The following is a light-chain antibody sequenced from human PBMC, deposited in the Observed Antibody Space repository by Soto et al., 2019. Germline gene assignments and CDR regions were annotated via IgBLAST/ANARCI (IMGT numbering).Light chain of an antibody. Sequence: DIQMTQSPSSLSASVGDRVTITCQASQDINNYLNWYQQKPGKAPKLLIYDASNLETGVPSRFSGSGSGTDFTFTISSLQPEDIATYYCQRYDIVLYTFGQGTKLEIK. CDR2: DAS. J-gene: IGKJ2*01. CDR3: QRYDIVLYT. CDR1: QDINNY. V-gene: IGKV1-33*01.